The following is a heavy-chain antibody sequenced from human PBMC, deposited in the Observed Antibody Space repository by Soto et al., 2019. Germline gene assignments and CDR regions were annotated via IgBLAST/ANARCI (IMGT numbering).Heavy chain of an antibody. CDR2: IYYSGST. Sequence: PSETLSLTCTVSGGSISSSSYYWGWIRQPPGKGLEWIGSIYYSGSTYYNPSLKSRVTISVDTSKNQFSLKLSSVTAADTALYYCARRSTCTNGVCYPHFDYWGQGTLVTVSS. CDR3: ARRSTCTNGVCYPHFDY. V-gene: IGHV4-39*01. CDR1: GGSISSSSYY. J-gene: IGHJ4*02. D-gene: IGHD2-8*01.